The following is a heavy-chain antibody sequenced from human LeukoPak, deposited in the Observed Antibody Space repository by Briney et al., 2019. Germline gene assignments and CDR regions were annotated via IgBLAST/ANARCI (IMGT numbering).Heavy chain of an antibody. V-gene: IGHV4-4*07. D-gene: IGHD2-2*01. CDR3: ARGILYCSSTSCPHRGSWFDL. CDR2: IYTSGST. Sequence: PSETLSLTCTVSGGSISSYYWSWIRQPAGKGLEWIGRIYTSGSTNYNPSLKSRVTMSVDTSKNQFSLKLSSVTAADTAVYYCARGILYCSSTSCPHRGSWFDLWGQGTLVTVSS. J-gene: IGHJ5*02. CDR1: GGSISSYY.